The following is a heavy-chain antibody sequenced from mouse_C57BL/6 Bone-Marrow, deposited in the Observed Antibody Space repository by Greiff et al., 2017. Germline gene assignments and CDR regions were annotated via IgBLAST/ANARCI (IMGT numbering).Heavy chain of an antibody. D-gene: IGHD2-3*01. J-gene: IGHJ3*01. CDR3: ARSGSYDGYYGFAY. V-gene: IGHV1-18*01. Sequence: DVQLQESGPELVKPGASVKIPCKASGYTFTDYNMDWVKQSHGKSLEWIGDINPNNGGTIYNQKFKGKATLTVDKSSSTAYMELRSLTSEDTAVYYCARSGSYDGYYGFAYWGQGTLVTVSA. CDR2: INPNNGGT. CDR1: GYTFTDYN.